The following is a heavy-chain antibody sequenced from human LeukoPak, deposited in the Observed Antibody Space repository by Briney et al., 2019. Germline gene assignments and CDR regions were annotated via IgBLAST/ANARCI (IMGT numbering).Heavy chain of an antibody. CDR2: INAGNGNT. J-gene: IGHJ6*02. CDR1: GYTFTSYA. CDR3: ARGAGITIFGVAPYGMDV. Sequence: GASMKVSCKASGYTFTSYAMHWVRQAPGQRLEWMGWINAGNGNTKYSQKFQGRVTITRDTSASTAYMELSSLRSEDTAVYYCARGAGITIFGVAPYGMDVWGQGTTVTVSS. V-gene: IGHV1-3*01. D-gene: IGHD3-3*01.